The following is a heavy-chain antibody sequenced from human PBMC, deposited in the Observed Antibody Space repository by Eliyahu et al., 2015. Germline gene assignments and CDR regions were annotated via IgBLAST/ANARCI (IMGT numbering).Heavy chain of an antibody. J-gene: IGHJ5*02. CDR1: GXSFSGYY. CDR3: ARGRYSSGQRMWFDP. Sequence: QVQLQQWGAGLLKPSETLSLXCAVYGXSFSGYYWSWIRXPPGKGLEWIWEINHSGSTKYNPSLKSRVTISVDTSKNQFSLKLNSVTAADTAVYHCARGRYSSGQRMWFDPWGQGTLVTVSS. D-gene: IGHD6-19*01. V-gene: IGHV4-34*01. CDR2: INHSGST.